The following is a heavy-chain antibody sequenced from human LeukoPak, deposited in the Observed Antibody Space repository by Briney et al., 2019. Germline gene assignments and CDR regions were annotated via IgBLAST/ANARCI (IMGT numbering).Heavy chain of an antibody. V-gene: IGHV3-21*01. Sequence: GGSLRLSCAASGFTFSSYSMNWVRQTPGKGLEWVSSISSSSSYIYYADSVKGRFTISRDNSKNTLYLQMNSLRAEDTAVYYCAKNSGDYSYYYYSSMDVWGKGTTVTISS. CDR2: ISSSSSYI. CDR3: AKNSGDYSYYYYSSMDV. CDR1: GFTFSSYS. J-gene: IGHJ6*03. D-gene: IGHD4-17*01.